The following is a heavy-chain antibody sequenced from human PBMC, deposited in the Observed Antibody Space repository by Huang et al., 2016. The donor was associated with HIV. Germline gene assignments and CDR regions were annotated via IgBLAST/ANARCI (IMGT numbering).Heavy chain of an antibody. V-gene: IGHV3-30*02. Sequence: QVQLVESGGGVVQPGGSLGLSCAASGFTFSSYGMHWVRQAPGKGLEWVAFIRYDGSNKYYADSVKGRFTISRDNSKNTLYLQMNSLRAEDTAVYYCAKAMDGSPDIWGQGTMVTVSS. D-gene: IGHD1-26*01. CDR2: IRYDGSNK. CDR3: AKAMDGSPDI. J-gene: IGHJ3*02. CDR1: GFTFSSYG.